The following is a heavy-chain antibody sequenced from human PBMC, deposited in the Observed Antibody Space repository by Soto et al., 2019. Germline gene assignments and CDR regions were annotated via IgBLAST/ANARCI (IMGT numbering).Heavy chain of an antibody. J-gene: IGHJ6*02. Sequence: ASVKVSCKASGYTFTSYAMHWVRQAPGQRLEWMGWINAGNGNTKYSQKFQSRVTITRDTSASTAYMELSSLRSEDTAVYYCARGGGVAGSNYYYYGMDVWGQGTTVTVSS. CDR3: ARGGGVAGSNYYYYGMDV. CDR1: GYTFTSYA. CDR2: INAGNGNT. D-gene: IGHD6-19*01. V-gene: IGHV1-3*01.